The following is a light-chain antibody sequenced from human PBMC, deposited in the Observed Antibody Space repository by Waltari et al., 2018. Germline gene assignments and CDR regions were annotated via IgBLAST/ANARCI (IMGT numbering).Light chain of an antibody. CDR3: QQYNNWPRT. V-gene: IGKV3-15*01. Sequence: EIVMTQSPASLSVSPGERATLSRGASQSVGSNLVWYQQKPGQAPRLLIYDASTRATGIPARFSGSGSGTEFTLTISSLQSEDFAVYYCQQYNNWPRTFGQGTKVEI. CDR1: QSVGSN. CDR2: DAS. J-gene: IGKJ1*01.